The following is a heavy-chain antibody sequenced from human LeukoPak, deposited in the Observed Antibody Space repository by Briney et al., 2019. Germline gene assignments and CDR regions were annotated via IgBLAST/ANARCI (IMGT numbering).Heavy chain of an antibody. CDR1: GYTFTSYG. J-gene: IGHJ6*02. CDR3: ARDHSGSYRLYYYYGMDV. D-gene: IGHD1-26*01. Sequence: ASVKVSCKASGYTFTSYGISWVRQAPGQGLEWMGWISAYNGNTNYAQKLQGRVTMTTDTSTSTAYMELRSLRSDDTAVYYCARDHSGSYRLYYYYGMDVWGQGTTVTVSS. CDR2: ISAYNGNT. V-gene: IGHV1-18*01.